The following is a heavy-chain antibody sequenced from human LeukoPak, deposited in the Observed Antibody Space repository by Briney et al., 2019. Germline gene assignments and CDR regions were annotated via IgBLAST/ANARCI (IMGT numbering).Heavy chain of an antibody. J-gene: IGHJ4*02. CDR2: IKQDGTEK. V-gene: IGHV3-7*01. D-gene: IGHD4-11*01. Sequence: GGSLRLSCAASGFTFSSCSMSWVRQAPGKGLEWVASIKQDGTEKYYVDSVKGRFTISKDNAKNSLYLQMNSLRAEDTAVYYCAREDHSNYEYWGQGTLVTVSS. CDR1: GFTFSSCS. CDR3: AREDHSNYEY.